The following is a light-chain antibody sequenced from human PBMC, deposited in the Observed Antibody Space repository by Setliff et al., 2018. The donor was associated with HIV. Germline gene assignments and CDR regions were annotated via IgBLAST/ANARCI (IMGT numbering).Light chain of an antibody. J-gene: IGLJ1*01. CDR3: CSYAGSSTFPYV. V-gene: IGLV2-23*02. Sequence: QSVLAQPASVSGSPGQSITISCTGTSSDIGGYNYVSWYQQHPGKAPKLMIYDVSKRSSGVSNRFSGSKSGNTASLTISGLQAEDEADYYCCSYAGSSTFPYVFGTGTKVTVL. CDR2: DVS. CDR1: SSDIGGYNY.